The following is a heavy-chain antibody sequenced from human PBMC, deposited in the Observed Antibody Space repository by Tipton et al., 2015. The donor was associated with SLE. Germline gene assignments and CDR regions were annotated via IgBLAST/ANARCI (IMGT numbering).Heavy chain of an antibody. CDR2: ISYDGSNK. Sequence: SLRLSCAASGFTFSSYAMHWVRQAPGKGLEWVAVISYDGSNKYYADSVKGRFTISRDNSKNTLYLQMNSLRAEDTAVYYCAPVLTRYYGMDVWGQGTTVTVSS. CDR1: GFTFSSYA. V-gene: IGHV3-30*04. D-gene: IGHD4/OR15-4a*01. CDR3: APVLTRYYGMDV. J-gene: IGHJ6*02.